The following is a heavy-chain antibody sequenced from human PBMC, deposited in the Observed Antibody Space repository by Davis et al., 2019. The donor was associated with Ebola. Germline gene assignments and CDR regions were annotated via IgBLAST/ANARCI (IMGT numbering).Heavy chain of an antibody. CDR2: ISYDGSNK. V-gene: IGHV3-30-3*01. CDR3: ASLDTAMDY. D-gene: IGHD5-18*01. J-gene: IGHJ4*02. CDR1: GFTFSSYA. Sequence: GESLKISCAASGFTFSSYAMHWVRQAPGKGLEWVAVISYDGSNKYYADSVKGRFTISGDNSKNTLYLQMNSLRAEDTAVYYCASLDTAMDYWGQGTLVTVSS.